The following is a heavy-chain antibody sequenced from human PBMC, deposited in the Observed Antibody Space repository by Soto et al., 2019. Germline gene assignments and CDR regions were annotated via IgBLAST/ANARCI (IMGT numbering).Heavy chain of an antibody. V-gene: IGHV3-23*01. D-gene: IGHD4-17*01. CDR3: AKGPEDYGDYLTPYYFDD. Sequence: PGGSLRLSCAASGFTFSSYAMSWVRQAPGKGLEWVSAISGSGGSTYYADSVKGRFTISRDNSKNTLYLQMNSLRAEDTAVYYCAKGPEDYGDYLTPYYFDDWGQGTLVTVSS. CDR1: GFTFSSYA. CDR2: ISGSGGST. J-gene: IGHJ4*02.